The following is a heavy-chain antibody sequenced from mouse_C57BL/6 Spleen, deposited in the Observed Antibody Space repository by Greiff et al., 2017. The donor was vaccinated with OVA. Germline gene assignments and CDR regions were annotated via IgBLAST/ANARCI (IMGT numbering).Heavy chain of an antibody. J-gene: IGHJ4*01. CDR3: AKPLDYYGSSYEAMDY. D-gene: IGHD1-1*01. CDR2: IYPGSGNT. CDR1: GYSFTSYY. V-gene: IGHV1-66*01. Sequence: VNVVESGPELVKPGASVKISCKASGYSFTSYYIHWVKQRPGQGLEWIGWIYPGSGNTKYNEKFKGKATLTADTSSSTAYMQLSSLTSEDSAVYYCAKPLDYYGSSYEAMDYWGQGTSVTVSS.